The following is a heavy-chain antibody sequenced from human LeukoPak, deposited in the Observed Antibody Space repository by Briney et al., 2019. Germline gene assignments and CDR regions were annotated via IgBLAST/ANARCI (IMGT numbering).Heavy chain of an antibody. D-gene: IGHD3-10*01. CDR2: IGTAGDT. V-gene: IGHV3-13*01. CDR1: GFTFDDYG. CDR3: ARVLEVGSGSYYNVVLSYYYMDV. J-gene: IGHJ6*03. Sequence: GGSLRLSCAASGFTFDDYGMSWVRQAPGKGLEWVSAIGTAGDTYYPGSVKGRFTISRENAKNSLYLQMNSLRAGDTAVYYCARVLEVGSGSYYNVVLSYYYMDVWGKGTTVTISS.